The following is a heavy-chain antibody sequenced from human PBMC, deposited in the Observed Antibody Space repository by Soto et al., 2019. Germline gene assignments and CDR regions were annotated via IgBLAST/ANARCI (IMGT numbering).Heavy chain of an antibody. Sequence: PGESLKISCKGSGYSFTSYWISWVRQMPGKGLEWMGRIDPSDSYTNYSSSFQGHVTISADKSISTAYLQWSSLKASDTAMYYCARSAMVTAYYGMDVWGQGTTVTVSS. D-gene: IGHD5-18*01. V-gene: IGHV5-10-1*01. CDR1: GYSFTSYW. CDR3: ARSAMVTAYYGMDV. J-gene: IGHJ6*02. CDR2: IDPSDSYT.